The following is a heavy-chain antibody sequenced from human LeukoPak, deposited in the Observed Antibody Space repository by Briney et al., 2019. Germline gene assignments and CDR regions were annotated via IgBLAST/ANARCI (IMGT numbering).Heavy chain of an antibody. CDR3: VRDQEGFDY. J-gene: IGHJ4*02. V-gene: IGHV1-46*01. CDR2: IYPRDGST. Sequence: ASVKVSCKASGYTFTSDYIHWVRQAPGQGLEWMGMIYPRDGSTSYAQKFQGRVTVTRDTSTSTVHMELSGLRSEDTAVYYCVRDQEGFDYWGQGTLVTVPS. CDR1: GYTFTSDY.